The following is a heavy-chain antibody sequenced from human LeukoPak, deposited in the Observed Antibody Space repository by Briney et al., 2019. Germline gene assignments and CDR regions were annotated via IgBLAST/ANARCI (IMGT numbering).Heavy chain of an antibody. CDR1: GFTFTGHY. CDR2: IHAGRGDT. Sequence: ASVTLTCKASGFTFTGHYMHWVRQAPGQGLEWMGWIHAGRGDTNYAQKFQGRFTMTRDTSINTLFMELSSLRSDDTAVYYCARDENWGPDYWGEGTVVTVSS. CDR3: ARDENWGPDY. J-gene: IGHJ4*02. D-gene: IGHD7-27*01. V-gene: IGHV1-2*02.